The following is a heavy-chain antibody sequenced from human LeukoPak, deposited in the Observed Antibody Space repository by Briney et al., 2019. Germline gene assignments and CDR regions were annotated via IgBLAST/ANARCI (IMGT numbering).Heavy chain of an antibody. J-gene: IGHJ4*02. CDR2: IYSDGRT. CDR3: AKGTYHYYDSSGYYLDY. V-gene: IGHV3-53*01. Sequence: GGSLRLSCAASGFTFSEYWMSWVRQAPGKGLEWVSLIYSDGRTYYADSVRGRCTISRDNSKNTLYVQMNSLRAEDTAVYYCAKGTYHYYDSSGYYLDYWGQGTLVTVSS. D-gene: IGHD3-22*01. CDR1: GFTFSEYW.